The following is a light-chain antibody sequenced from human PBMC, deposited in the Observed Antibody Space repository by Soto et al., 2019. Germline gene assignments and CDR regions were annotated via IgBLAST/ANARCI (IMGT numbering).Light chain of an antibody. CDR1: QFIDRY. CDR3: QQRSNLPPT. CDR2: DAS. J-gene: IGKJ5*01. Sequence: EIVLTQSPATLSLSPGERANTSCRASQFIDRYLAWYRQIPGQAPRLLIYDASNRATGIPDRFSGGGSGTDFTLTISSLEPEDFAVYYCQQRSNLPPTFGQGHDWRL. V-gene: IGKV3-11*01.